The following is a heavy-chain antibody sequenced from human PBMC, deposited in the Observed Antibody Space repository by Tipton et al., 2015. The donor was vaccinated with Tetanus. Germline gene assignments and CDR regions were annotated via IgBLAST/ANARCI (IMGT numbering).Heavy chain of an antibody. J-gene: IGHJ4*02. CDR3: ARASSGWYGLDFDY. D-gene: IGHD6-19*01. V-gene: IGHV4-30-4*01. Sequence: TLSLTCTVSGGSISSGDYYWSWIRQPPGKGLEWIGYIYYSGSTYYNPSLKSRVTISVDTSKNQFSLKLSSVTAADTAVYYCARASSGWYGLDFDYWDQGTLVTVSS. CDR2: IYYSGST. CDR1: GGSISSGDYY.